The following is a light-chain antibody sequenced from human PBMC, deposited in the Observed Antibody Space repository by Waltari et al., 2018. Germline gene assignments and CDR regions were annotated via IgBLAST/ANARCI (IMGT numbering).Light chain of an antibody. V-gene: IGKV1-9*01. J-gene: IGKJ3*01. CDR3: QDLHDYPV. CDR1: HDISSH. CDR2: PAS. Sequence: IQLTQSPSSLSASVGDRVTISCRASHDISSHLAWYQQQPGKAPTLLIFPASTLESGVPSRFSGSGSRTEFTLTITSLQPEDFATYFCQDLHDYPVFGPGTKVDIK.